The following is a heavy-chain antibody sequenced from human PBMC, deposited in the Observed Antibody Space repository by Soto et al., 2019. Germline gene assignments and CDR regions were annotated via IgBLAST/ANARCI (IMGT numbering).Heavy chain of an antibody. Sequence: EVVLLESGGGLAQPGGSLRLSCEVSGVAFSFYSMSWVRQAPGKGLEWVASISGNGGTTYYAASGKGRFTFSRDNSKNTVYLQMNSLRGEDTAVYYCAKDRGGFTSGWEFFDFWGQGTLVTVSS. CDR3: AKDRGGFTSGWEFFDF. D-gene: IGHD6-19*01. CDR1: GVAFSFYS. J-gene: IGHJ4*02. CDR2: ISGNGGTT. V-gene: IGHV3-23*01.